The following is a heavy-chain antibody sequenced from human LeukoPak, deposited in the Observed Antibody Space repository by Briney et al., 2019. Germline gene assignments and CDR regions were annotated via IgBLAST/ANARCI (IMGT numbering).Heavy chain of an antibody. D-gene: IGHD6-13*01. J-gene: IGHJ4*02. Sequence: GSLRLSCAASGFTFSDYYMSWIRQAPGKGLEWVSYISSSGSTIYYADSVKGRFTISRDNAKNSLYLQMNSLRAEDTAVYYCAKGGSSWWGTPLLLFDYWGQGTLVTVSS. CDR1: GFTFSDYY. V-gene: IGHV3-11*01. CDR2: ISSSGSTI. CDR3: AKGGSSWWGTPLLLFDY.